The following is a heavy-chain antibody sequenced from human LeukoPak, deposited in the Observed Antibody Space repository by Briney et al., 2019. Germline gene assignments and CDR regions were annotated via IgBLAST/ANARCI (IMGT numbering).Heavy chain of an antibody. D-gene: IGHD1-1*01. CDR3: ARGRRWFDP. J-gene: IGHJ5*02. Sequence: PSETLSLTCTVSGGSISSGDHYWSWIRQPPGKGLEWIGYIYYSGSTYYNPSLKSRLTISVDTSKNQFSLKLSSVTAADTAVYYCARGRRWFDPWGQGTLVTVSS. CDR2: IYYSGST. V-gene: IGHV4-30-4*01. CDR1: GGSISSGDHY.